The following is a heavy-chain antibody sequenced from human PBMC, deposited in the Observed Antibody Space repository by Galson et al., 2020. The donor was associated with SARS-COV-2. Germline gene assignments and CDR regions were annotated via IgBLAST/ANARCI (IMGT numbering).Heavy chain of an antibody. CDR2: LDPSDSYT. J-gene: IGHJ5*02. Sequence: GESLKISCKAFGYSFTTYWITWVRQMPGKGLEWMGRLDPSDSYTNYSPSFQGHVTISADRSISTAYLHWSSLKASDTAIYYCARHGRDVQFDPWGQGTLVIVSS. D-gene: IGHD3-10*02. CDR1: GYSFTTYW. V-gene: IGHV5-10-1*01. CDR3: ARHGRDVQFDP.